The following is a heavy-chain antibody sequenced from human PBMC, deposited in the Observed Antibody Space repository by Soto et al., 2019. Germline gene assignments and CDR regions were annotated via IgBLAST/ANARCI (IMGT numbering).Heavy chain of an antibody. CDR2: LYYSGHT. J-gene: IGHJ4*02. Sequence: QLQLQESGQGLVEPSETLSLTCAVSGGSFSRSYYFGWLRQPPGKVLEWLGNLYYSGHTYYTPSLKSRFAMSVDTSKNQFSLTLTSVTAADTAVYYCARYFLRGRFFAYWGQGTLVTVSS. D-gene: IGHD3-9*01. CDR1: GGSFSRSYY. CDR3: ARYFLRGRFFAY. V-gene: IGHV4-39*01.